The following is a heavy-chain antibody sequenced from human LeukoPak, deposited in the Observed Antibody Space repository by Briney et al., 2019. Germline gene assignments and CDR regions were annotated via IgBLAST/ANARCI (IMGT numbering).Heavy chain of an antibody. CDR3: ARNTGWLQPFYY. V-gene: IGHV4-30-4*01. CDR2: IYFSGTT. CDR1: GGSISNGDFY. D-gene: IGHD5-24*01. J-gene: IGHJ4*02. Sequence: SETLSLTCTVSGGSISNGDFYWSWVRQPPGKALEWIGYIYFSGTTYYNPSLKSRITMSVDTSKNQFSLKLSSVTAADTAMYYCARNTGWLQPFYYWGQGTLVTVSS.